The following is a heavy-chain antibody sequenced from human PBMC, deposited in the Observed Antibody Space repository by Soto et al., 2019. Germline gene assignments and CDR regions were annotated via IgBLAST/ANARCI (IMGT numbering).Heavy chain of an antibody. CDR1: GYTFTSYG. Sequence: ASVKVSCKASGYTFTSYGINWVRQAPGQGLEWMGGIQTDNDHASFAQKFEGRVTMTTDTSTRTVYMELRDLSSDDTAVYYCAKDLGSGYRFDYWGQGTPVTVSS. CDR3: AKDLGSGYRFDY. CDR2: IQTDNDHA. V-gene: IGHV1-18*01. D-gene: IGHD3-9*01. J-gene: IGHJ4*02.